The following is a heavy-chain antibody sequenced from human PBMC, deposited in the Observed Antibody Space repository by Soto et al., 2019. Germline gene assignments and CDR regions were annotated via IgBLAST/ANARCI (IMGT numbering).Heavy chain of an antibody. CDR2: IYYSGST. CDR1: GGSISSYY. CDR3: ARDGGDKAGWFDP. J-gene: IGHJ5*02. V-gene: IGHV4-59*12. D-gene: IGHD3-16*01. Sequence: SETLSLTCTVSGGSISSYYWSWIRQPPGKGLEWIGYIYYSGSTNYNPSLKSRVTISVDTSKNQFSLKLSSVTAADTAVYYCARDGGDKAGWFDPWGQGTLVTVSS.